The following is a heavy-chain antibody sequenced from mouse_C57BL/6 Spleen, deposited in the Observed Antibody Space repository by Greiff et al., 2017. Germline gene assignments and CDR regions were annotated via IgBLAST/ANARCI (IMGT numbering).Heavy chain of an antibody. V-gene: IGHV1-26*01. CDR2: INPNNGGT. CDR3: AREGVGAGFAY. Sequence: EVKLQQSGPELVKPGASVKISCKASGYTFTDYYMNWVKQSHGKSLEWIGDINPNNGGTSYNQKFKGKATLTVDKSSSTAYMELRSLTSEDSAVYYCAREGVGAGFAYWGQGTLVTVSA. CDR1: GYTFTDYY. J-gene: IGHJ3*01. D-gene: IGHD1-1*01.